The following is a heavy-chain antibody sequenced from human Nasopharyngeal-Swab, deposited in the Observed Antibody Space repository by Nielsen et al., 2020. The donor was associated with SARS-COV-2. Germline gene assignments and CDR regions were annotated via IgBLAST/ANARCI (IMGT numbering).Heavy chain of an antibody. Sequence: PGKGLEWIGEINHSGSTNYNPSLKSRVTISVDTSKNQFSPKLSSVTAADTAVYYCARVSWEGSYYYYYMDVWGKGTTVTVSS. D-gene: IGHD1-26*01. CDR3: ARVSWEGSYYYYYMDV. V-gene: IGHV4-34*01. J-gene: IGHJ6*03. CDR2: INHSGST.